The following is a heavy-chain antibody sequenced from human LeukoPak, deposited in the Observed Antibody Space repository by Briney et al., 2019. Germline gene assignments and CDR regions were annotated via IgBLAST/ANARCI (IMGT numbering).Heavy chain of an antibody. CDR1: GYTFTGYY. D-gene: IGHD1-26*01. Sequence: ASVKVSCKASGYTFTGYYMHWVRQAPGQGLEWMGWFNPNSGGTNYAQKFQGRVSMTRDTSTSTAYMELSRLRSDDTALYYCARGVGSSLLDYWGQGTLVTVSS. CDR2: FNPNSGGT. J-gene: IGHJ4*02. CDR3: ARGVGSSLLDY. V-gene: IGHV1-2*02.